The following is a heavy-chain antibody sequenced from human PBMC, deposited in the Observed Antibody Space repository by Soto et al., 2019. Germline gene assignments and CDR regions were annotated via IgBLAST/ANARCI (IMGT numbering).Heavy chain of an antibody. Sequence: EVQLVESGGGLVQPGGSVRLSCAASGFTVSNNYMSWVRQAPGKGLEWVSHIYSGGDTSYTNSVKGRFTISRDNSKNTLYLQMDSLRAEDTAVYYCARDPGGSGTHGVWGQGTMVTVSS. D-gene: IGHD3-10*01. V-gene: IGHV3-66*01. CDR2: IYSGGDT. CDR1: GFTVSNNY. J-gene: IGHJ3*01. CDR3: ARDPGGSGTHGV.